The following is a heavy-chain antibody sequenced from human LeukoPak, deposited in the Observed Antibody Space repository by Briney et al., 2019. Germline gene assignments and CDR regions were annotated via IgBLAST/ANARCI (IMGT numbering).Heavy chain of an antibody. CDR2: ISGSGGST. V-gene: IGHV3-23*01. CDR1: GFTFSSYA. J-gene: IGHJ3*02. CDR3: ARGTDFDFWSGFWGGNAFDI. D-gene: IGHD3-3*01. Sequence: GGSLRLSCAASGFTFSSYAMSWVRQAPGKGLEWVSAISGSGGSTYYADSVKGRFTISRDNAKNSLYLQMNSLGAEDTAVYYCARGTDFDFWSGFWGGNAFDIWGQGTMVTVSS.